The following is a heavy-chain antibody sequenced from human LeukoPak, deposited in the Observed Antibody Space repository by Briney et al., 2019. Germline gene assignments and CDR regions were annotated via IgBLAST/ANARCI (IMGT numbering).Heavy chain of an antibody. J-gene: IGHJ6*03. CDR1: GFIFSDYY. D-gene: IGHD1-26*01. Sequence: GGSLRLSCAASGFIFSDYYMSWIRQAPGKGLEWVSYISSSGSTIYYADSVKGRFTISRDNAKNSLYLQMNSLTAEDTAVYYCARNPPGIVGAPTHYCYYMDVWGRGTTVTISS. V-gene: IGHV3-11*04. CDR3: ARNPPGIVGAPTHYCYYMDV. CDR2: ISSSGSTI.